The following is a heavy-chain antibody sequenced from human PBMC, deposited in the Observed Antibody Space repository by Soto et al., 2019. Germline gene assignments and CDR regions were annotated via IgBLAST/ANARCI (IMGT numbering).Heavy chain of an antibody. J-gene: IGHJ4*02. Sequence: EVQLLESGGTSVQPGGSLRLSCTASGFTFRNYAMSWVRQAPGKGLEWVSAITDSGGSTYHADSVKGWFTISRDNSKNTLYLQMNSLRADDTAIYYCAKGSRGARPYYFDFWGQGTLVTTSS. CDR2: ITDSGGST. CDR1: GFTFRNYA. V-gene: IGHV3-23*01. D-gene: IGHD3-10*01. CDR3: AKGSRGARPYYFDF.